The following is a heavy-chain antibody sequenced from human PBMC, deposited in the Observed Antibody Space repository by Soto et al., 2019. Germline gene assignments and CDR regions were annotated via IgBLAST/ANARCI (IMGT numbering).Heavy chain of an antibody. Sequence: ASVKVSCKPPGFDFTNNYVHWVRQAPGQGPEWMGVINPAGTVTIYARKLQDRVTITMDTSASTVYLELSSLRSEDTAVSYCARVKIGVTTFFDYWGQGSLVTVSS. CDR2: INPAGTVT. J-gene: IGHJ4*02. V-gene: IGHV1-46*01. D-gene: IGHD3-3*01. CDR1: GFDFTNNY. CDR3: ARVKIGVTTFFDY.